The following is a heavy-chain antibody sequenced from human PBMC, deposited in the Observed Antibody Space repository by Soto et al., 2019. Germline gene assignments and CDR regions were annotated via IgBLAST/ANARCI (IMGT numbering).Heavy chain of an antibody. CDR1: GGSVSSGGYS. D-gene: IGHD6-25*01. V-gene: IGHV4-30-2*01. J-gene: IGHJ3*02. CDR2: IYHSGST. Sequence: SETLSLTCAVSGGSVSSGGYSWSWIRQPPGKGLEWIGYIYHSGSTYYNPSLKSRVTISVDRSKNQFSLKLSSVTAADTAVYYCAREQAGDAFDIWGQGTMVTVSS. CDR3: AREQAGDAFDI.